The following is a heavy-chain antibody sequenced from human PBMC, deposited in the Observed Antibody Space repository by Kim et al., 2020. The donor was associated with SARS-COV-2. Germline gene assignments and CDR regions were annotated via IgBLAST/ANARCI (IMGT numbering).Heavy chain of an antibody. D-gene: IGHD2-8*01. Sequence: GGSLRLSCAASGFTFTNYGMHWVRQTPGKGLEWVAVIWYDGSNKYYADSVKGRFTVSRDNSKNTLYLQMSSLRVEDTAVYYCARDGYCNNAVCRVFDYWGQGTLVTVTS. J-gene: IGHJ4*02. CDR1: GFTFTNYG. CDR2: IWYDGSNK. CDR3: ARDGYCNNAVCRVFDY. V-gene: IGHV3-33*08.